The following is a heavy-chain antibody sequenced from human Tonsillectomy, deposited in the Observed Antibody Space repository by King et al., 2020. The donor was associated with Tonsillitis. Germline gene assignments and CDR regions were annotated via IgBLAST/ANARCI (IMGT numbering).Heavy chain of an antibody. V-gene: IGHV3-7*01. Sequence: VQLVESGGGLVQPGGSLRLSCAASGFSFSSYWMGWVRQAPGKGLEWVAKIKKDGSEEYYVDSVKGRFTISRDNGKNSLHLQMNSLRVEDTAVYYCARVGDAYCCHFDYWGQGTLVTVSS. CDR2: IKKDGSEE. CDR3: ARVGDAYCCHFDY. J-gene: IGHJ4*02. D-gene: IGHD3-10*01. CDR1: GFSFSSYW.